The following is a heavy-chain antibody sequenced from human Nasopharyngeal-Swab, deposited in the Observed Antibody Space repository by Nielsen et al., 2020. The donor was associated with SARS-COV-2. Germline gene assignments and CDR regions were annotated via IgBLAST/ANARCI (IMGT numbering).Heavy chain of an antibody. V-gene: IGHV1-46*01. CDR1: GHTFTSYY. CDR2: INPSGGST. J-gene: IGHJ3*02. CDR3: AREGCSSTSCYVVNDVFDI. Sequence: ASVKVSCKASGHTFTSYYMHWVRQAPGQGLEWMGIINPSGGSTSYAQKFQGRVTMTRDTSTSTVYMELSSLRSEDTAVYYCAREGCSSTSCYVVNDVFDIWGQGAMVTVSS. D-gene: IGHD2-2*01.